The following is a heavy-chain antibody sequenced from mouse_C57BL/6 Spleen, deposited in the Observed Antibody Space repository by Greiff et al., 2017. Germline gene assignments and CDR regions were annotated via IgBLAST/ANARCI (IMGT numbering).Heavy chain of an antibody. D-gene: IGHD2-12*01. CDR1: GYAFSSYW. CDR2: IYPGDGDT. J-gene: IGHJ1*03. CDR3: ARRGGIRREDWYFDV. V-gene: IGHV1-80*01. Sequence: QVHVKQSGAELVKPGASVKISCKASGYAFSSYWMNWVKQRPGKGLEWIGQIYPGDGDTNYNGKFKGKATLTADKSSSTAYMQLSSLTSEDSAVYFCARRGGIRREDWYFDVWGTGTTVTVSS.